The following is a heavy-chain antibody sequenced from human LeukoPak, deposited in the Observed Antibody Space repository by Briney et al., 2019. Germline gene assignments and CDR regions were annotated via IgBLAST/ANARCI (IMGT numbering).Heavy chain of an antibody. CDR2: ISYSGST. V-gene: IGHV4-59*08. CDR1: GGSISSYY. CDR3: ARPDYSSGWYYFDY. D-gene: IGHD6-19*01. Sequence: SETLSLTCTVSGGSISSYYWSWIRQPPGKGLEWIGYISYSGSTNYNPSLRSRVTISVDTSKNQFSLKLSSVTAADTAVYYCARPDYSSGWYYFDYWGQGTLVTVSS. J-gene: IGHJ4*02.